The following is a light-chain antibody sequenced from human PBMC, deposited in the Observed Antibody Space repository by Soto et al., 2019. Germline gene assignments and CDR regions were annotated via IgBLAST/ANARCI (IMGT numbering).Light chain of an antibody. CDR1: SSNIGSNT. J-gene: IGLJ1*01. V-gene: IGLV1-44*01. Sequence: QSVLTQPPSASGTPGQRVTISCSGSSSNIGSNTVTWYQQLPGTAPKLLIYSNNQRPSGVPDRFSGSKSGTSASLAIGGLQSEDEADYYCAAWDYSLSGYVFGTGTKLTVL. CDR2: SNN. CDR3: AAWDYSLSGYV.